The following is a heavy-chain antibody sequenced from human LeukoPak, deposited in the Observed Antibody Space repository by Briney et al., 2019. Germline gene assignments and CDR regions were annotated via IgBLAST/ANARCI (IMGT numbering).Heavy chain of an antibody. D-gene: IGHD2-8*01. CDR2: IYYSGST. V-gene: IGHV4-39*07. CDR3: ARDRAYIVPGELAWIDP. CDR1: GGSISSSSYY. Sequence: SETLSLTCTVSGGSISSSSYYWGWIRQPPGKGLEWIGSIYYSGSTYYNPSLKSRVTISVDTSKNQFSLKLSSVTAADTAVYYCARDRAYIVPGELAWIDPWGQGTLVTVSS. J-gene: IGHJ5*02.